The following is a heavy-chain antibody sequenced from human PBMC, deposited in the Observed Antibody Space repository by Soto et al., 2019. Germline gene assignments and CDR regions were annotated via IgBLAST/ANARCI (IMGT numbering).Heavy chain of an antibody. V-gene: IGHV3-33*01. CDR3: ARVSSDYYGMDV. Sequence: QVQLVESGGGVVQPGRSLRLSCVASESMFGSYGMYWVRQAPCKGLEWVAVIWYDGSIKHYADSVKGRFTISRDNSKNTLELQMNSLSAEDTAVYYCARVSSDYYGMDVWGQGTAVIVSS. D-gene: IGHD3-22*01. J-gene: IGHJ6*02. CDR1: ESMFGSYG. CDR2: IWYDGSIK.